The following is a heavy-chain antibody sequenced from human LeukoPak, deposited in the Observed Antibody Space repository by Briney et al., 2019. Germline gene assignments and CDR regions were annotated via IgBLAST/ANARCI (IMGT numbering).Heavy chain of an antibody. Sequence: GGSLRLSCAASGFTFSSYSMNWVRQSPGKGLEWVSSISSSSTYIYYADSMKGRFTISRDNAKNSLYLQMNSLRAEDTAVYYCARGYYSAFYYYWGQGTLVTVSS. CDR1: GFTFSSYS. D-gene: IGHD4/OR15-4a*01. CDR3: ARGYYSAFYYY. V-gene: IGHV3-21*04. CDR2: ISSSSTYI. J-gene: IGHJ4*02.